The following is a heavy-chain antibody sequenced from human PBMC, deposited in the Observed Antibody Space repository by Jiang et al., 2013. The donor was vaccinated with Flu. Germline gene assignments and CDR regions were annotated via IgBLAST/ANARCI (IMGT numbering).Heavy chain of an antibody. J-gene: IGHJ4*02. Sequence: GPGLVKPSETLSLTCTVSGASINRNGYWWGWLRQPPGKGLEWIATIYDSGNTFYNPSLQSRVTIFADTPKSQSSLKMNSVTAADTAVYYCAKRSYGHSFEYWGPGILLTVSS. CDR2: IYDSGNT. CDR3: AKRSYGHSFEY. CDR1: GASINRNGYW. V-gene: IGHV4-39*01. D-gene: IGHD3-10*01.